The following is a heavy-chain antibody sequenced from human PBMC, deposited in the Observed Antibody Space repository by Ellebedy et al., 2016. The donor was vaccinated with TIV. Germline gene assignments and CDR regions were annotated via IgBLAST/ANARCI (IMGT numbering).Heavy chain of an antibody. CDR1: GYTFDTYW. CDR2: IYPEDSDT. CDR3: ARRTYYLRSGSYYNFDY. Sequence: PVGSLRLSCQASGYTFDTYWIAWVRQMPGRGLEWMGIIYPEDSDTRYSPSFHGQVTISADKSTYTAYLQWSSLRASDTAMYFCARRTYYLRSGSYYNFDYWGQGTLIAVSS. J-gene: IGHJ4*02. D-gene: IGHD3-10*01. V-gene: IGHV5-51*01.